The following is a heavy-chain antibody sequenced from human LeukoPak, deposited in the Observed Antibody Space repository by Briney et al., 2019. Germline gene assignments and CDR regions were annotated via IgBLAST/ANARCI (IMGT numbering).Heavy chain of an antibody. CDR1: GFTFSSYA. J-gene: IGHJ4*02. Sequence: QPGGSLRLSCAASGFTFSSYAMSWVRQAPGKGLEWVSVIYSGGTTYYADSVKGRFTISRDNSKNTLYLQMNSLRAEDTAVYYCARDTNGDHYFDYWGQGALVTVSS. CDR3: ARDTNGDHYFDY. D-gene: IGHD4-17*01. CDR2: IYSGGTT. V-gene: IGHV3-53*01.